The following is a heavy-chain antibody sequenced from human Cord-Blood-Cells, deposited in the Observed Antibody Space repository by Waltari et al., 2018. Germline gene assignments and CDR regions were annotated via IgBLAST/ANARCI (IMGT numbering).Heavy chain of an antibody. CDR3: ARQILGYCSSTSCYVDAFDI. Sequence: QLQLQASGPGLVKPSETLSLTCPVSGGSISSSRYYWGWIRQPPGKGLEWFGSIYYRGSTYYNPSLKSRVTISVDTSKNQFSLKLSSVTAADTAVYYCARQILGYCSSTSCYVDAFDIWGQETMVTVSS. CDR1: GGSISSSRYY. D-gene: IGHD2-2*01. V-gene: IGHV4-39*01. CDR2: IYYRGST. J-gene: IGHJ3*02.